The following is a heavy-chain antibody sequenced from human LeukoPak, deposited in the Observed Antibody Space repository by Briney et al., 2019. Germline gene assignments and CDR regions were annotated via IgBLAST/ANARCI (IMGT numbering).Heavy chain of an antibody. J-gene: IGHJ4*02. CDR1: GFTFSNYA. D-gene: IGHD3-3*01. V-gene: IGHV3-23*01. CDR2: ISGSGGST. Sequence: GGSLRLSCAASGFTFSNYAMSWVRQAPEKGLEWVSSISGSGGSTNYADSVQGRFTISRDTAKNTLYLQMSSLRAEDTAVYYCAKAFYDFWSGYCFDYWGQGTLVTVSS. CDR3: AKAFYDFWSGYCFDY.